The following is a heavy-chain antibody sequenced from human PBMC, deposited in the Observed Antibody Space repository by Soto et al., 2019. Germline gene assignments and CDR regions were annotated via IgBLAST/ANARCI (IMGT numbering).Heavy chain of an antibody. CDR3: ARDYSLLDRSGSDY. CDR2: IYTSGST. V-gene: IGHV4-4*07. J-gene: IGHJ4*02. D-gene: IGHD3-22*01. Sequence: QVQLQESGPGLVKPSETLSLTCTVAGGSISSYYGSWIRQPAGKGLEWIGRIYTSGSTNDNPSLKSRVTMSVDTSKHQFSLKLSSVTAADTAVYYCARDYSLLDRSGSDYWGQGTLVTVSS. CDR1: GGSISSYY.